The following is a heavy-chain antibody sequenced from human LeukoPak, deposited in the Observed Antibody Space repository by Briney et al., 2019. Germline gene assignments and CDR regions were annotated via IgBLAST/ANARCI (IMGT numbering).Heavy chain of an antibody. CDR2: ISYDGSNK. CDR3: AKAEGSGNQPFNY. Sequence: PGGSLRLSCATSGFTFSSYWMSWVRQAPGKGLEWVAVISYDGSNKYYADSVKGRFTISRDNSKNTLYLQMNSLRAEDTAVYSCAKAEGSGNQPFNYWGQGTLVTVSS. V-gene: IGHV3-30*18. J-gene: IGHJ4*02. CDR1: GFTFSSYW. D-gene: IGHD3-10*01.